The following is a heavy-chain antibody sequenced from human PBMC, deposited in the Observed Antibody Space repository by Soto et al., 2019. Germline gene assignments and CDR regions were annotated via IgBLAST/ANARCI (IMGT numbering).Heavy chain of an antibody. D-gene: IGHD1-26*01. Sequence: QAHLGESGGGVVQPGRPLRLSCAASGFTFGSYGMHWVRQAPGKGLEWVAVISDDGSTKYYADSVKGRFTISRDNSKDTLYLQVNNLRLEDTAVYYCAKEGSGSHLSFDYWGQGTLVTVSS. CDR1: GFTFGSYG. CDR3: AKEGSGSHLSFDY. V-gene: IGHV3-30*18. J-gene: IGHJ4*02. CDR2: ISDDGSTK.